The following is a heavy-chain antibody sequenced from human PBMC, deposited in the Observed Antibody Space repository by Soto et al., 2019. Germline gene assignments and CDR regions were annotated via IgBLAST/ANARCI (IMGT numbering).Heavy chain of an antibody. CDR1: GYTFTSYD. CDR3: ARASPDRFDFWSGYSNFDY. D-gene: IGHD3-3*01. J-gene: IGHJ4*02. V-gene: IGHV1-8*01. Sequence: ASVKVSCKASGYTFTSYDINWVRQATGQGLEWMGWMNPNSGNTGYAQKFQGRVTMTRNTSISTAYMELSSLRSEDTAVYYCARASPDRFDFWSGYSNFDYWGQGTLVTVSS. CDR2: MNPNSGNT.